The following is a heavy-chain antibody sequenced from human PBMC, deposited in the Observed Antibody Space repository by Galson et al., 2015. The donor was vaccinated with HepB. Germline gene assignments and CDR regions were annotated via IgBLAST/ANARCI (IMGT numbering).Heavy chain of an antibody. J-gene: IGHJ4*02. CDR3: AKLFGHDSSGYSGDPGLDY. Sequence: SLRLSCAASGFTFSSYAMSWVRQAPGKGLEWVSAISGSGGSTYYADSVKGRFTISRDNSKNTLYLQMNSLRAEDTAVYYCAKLFGHDSSGYSGDPGLDYWGQGTLVTVSS. D-gene: IGHD3-22*01. CDR2: ISGSGGST. V-gene: IGHV3-23*01. CDR1: GFTFSSYA.